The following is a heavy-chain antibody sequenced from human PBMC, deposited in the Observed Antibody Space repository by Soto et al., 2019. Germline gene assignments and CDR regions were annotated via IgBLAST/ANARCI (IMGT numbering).Heavy chain of an antibody. J-gene: IGHJ5*02. Sequence: QLQLQESGPRLVKPSETLSLTCSVSDDSISTSNYYWAWVRQPPEMGPEWIGSVDYAGRAYYNPSLKSRVTISADTSENPFSLHLSSMTAADTSMYYCAKHSHHGRFSWGQGTLVTVSS. CDR3: AKHSHHGRFS. CDR1: DDSISTSNYY. D-gene: IGHD1-26*01. V-gene: IGHV4-39*01. CDR2: VDYAGRA.